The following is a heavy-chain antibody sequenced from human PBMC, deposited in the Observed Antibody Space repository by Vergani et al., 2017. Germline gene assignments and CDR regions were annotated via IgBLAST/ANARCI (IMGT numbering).Heavy chain of an antibody. J-gene: IGHJ4*02. CDR3: ARTYCGGDCYSNFDY. D-gene: IGHD2-21*02. CDR1: GGTFSSYT. V-gene: IGHV1-69*02. CDR2: IIPILGIA. Sequence: QVQLVQSGAEVKKPGSSVKVSCKASGGTFSSYTISWVRQAPGQGLEWMGRIIPILGIANYAQKFQGRVTITADNSTSTAYMELSSLRSEDTAVYYCARTYCGGDCYSNFDYWGQGTLVTVSS.